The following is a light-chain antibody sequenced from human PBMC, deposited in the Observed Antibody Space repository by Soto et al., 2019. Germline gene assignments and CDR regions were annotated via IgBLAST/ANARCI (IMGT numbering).Light chain of an antibody. CDR2: DAS. J-gene: IGKJ5*01. CDR3: QQRSNWPPIT. CDR1: QSISTY. Sequence: EIVFTQYPAPLSLSPGERVTLSCRASQSISTYLAWYQQKPGQAPRLLIYDASNRATGIPPRFSGSGSGTDFTLTISSLEPEDFAVYYCQQRSNWPPITFGQRTRPE. V-gene: IGKV3-11*01.